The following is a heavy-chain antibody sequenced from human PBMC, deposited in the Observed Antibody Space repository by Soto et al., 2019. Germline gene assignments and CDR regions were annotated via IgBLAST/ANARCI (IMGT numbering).Heavy chain of an antibody. D-gene: IGHD2-15*01. J-gene: IGHJ4*02. CDR2: ISYSGST. CDR3: ARHRPQEDGSKKGFDH. V-gene: IGHV4-59*08. Sequence: SETLSLTCTVSGGSISTYYWSWIRQPPGKGLEWIGYISYSGSTNYNPSLKSRVTISFDASKNEISLQVRSATAADTALYYCARHRPQEDGSKKGFDHWGQGTLVTVSS. CDR1: GGSISTYY.